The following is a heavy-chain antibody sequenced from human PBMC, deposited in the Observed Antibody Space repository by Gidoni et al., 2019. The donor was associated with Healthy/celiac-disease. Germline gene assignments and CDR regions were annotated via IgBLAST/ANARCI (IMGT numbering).Heavy chain of an antibody. J-gene: IGHJ4*02. D-gene: IGHD3-22*01. CDR3: ARGGHYSDGSAYYEADY. V-gene: IGHV3-74*01. Sequence: EVQLVESGGDLVQPGGSLRLSCAPSGFSFITYWMHWDRQAPGKGLVWVSRINTDGRSATYADSVKGRFTVSRDNAKNTLYLQMNSLRAEDTAVYYCARGGHYSDGSAYYEADYWGQGILVTVSS. CDR1: GFSFITYW. CDR2: INTDGRSA.